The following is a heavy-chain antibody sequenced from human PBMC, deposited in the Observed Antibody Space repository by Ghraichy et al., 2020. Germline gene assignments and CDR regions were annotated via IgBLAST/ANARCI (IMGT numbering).Heavy chain of an antibody. Sequence: SETLSLTCAVYGGSFSGYYWSWIRQPPGKGLEWIGEINHSGSTNYNPSLKSRVTISVEPSKNQFSLKLSAVTAADMAVYYCARGSWRCSGGSCYSGRNWYFDLWGRGTLVTVSS. J-gene: IGHJ2*01. CDR2: INHSGST. D-gene: IGHD2-15*01. V-gene: IGHV4-34*01. CDR3: ARGSWRCSGGSCYSGRNWYFDL. CDR1: GGSFSGYY.